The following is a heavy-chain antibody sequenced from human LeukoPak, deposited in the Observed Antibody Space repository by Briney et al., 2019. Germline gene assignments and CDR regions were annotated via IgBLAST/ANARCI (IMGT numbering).Heavy chain of an antibody. CDR2: INPSGGST. V-gene: IGHV1-46*01. D-gene: IGHD2-15*01. Sequence: ASVKVSCKASGYTFTSYGISWVRQAPGQGLEWMGIINPSGGSTSYAQKFQGRVTMTRDTSTSTVYMELSSLRSEDTAVYYCARDCSGGSCYSYYFDYWGQGTLVTVSS. J-gene: IGHJ4*02. CDR1: GYTFTSYG. CDR3: ARDCSGGSCYSYYFDY.